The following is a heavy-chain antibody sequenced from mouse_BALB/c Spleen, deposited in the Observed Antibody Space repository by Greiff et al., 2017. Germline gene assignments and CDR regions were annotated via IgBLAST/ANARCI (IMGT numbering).Heavy chain of an antibody. J-gene: IGHJ2*01. Sequence: EVKLMESGPGLVKPSQSLSLTCTVTGYSITSDYAWNWIRQFPGNKLEWMGYISYSGSTSYNPSLKSRISITRDTSKNQFFLQLNSVTTEDTATYYCASHRYAFDYWGQGTTLTVSS. CDR3: ASHRYAFDY. D-gene: IGHD2-14*01. CDR2: ISYSGST. V-gene: IGHV3-2*02. CDR1: GYSITSDYA.